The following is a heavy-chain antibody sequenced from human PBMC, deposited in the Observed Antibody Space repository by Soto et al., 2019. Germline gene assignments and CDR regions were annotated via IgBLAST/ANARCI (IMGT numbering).Heavy chain of an antibody. V-gene: IGHV4-59*01. D-gene: IGHD3-10*01. CDR2: IYYSGST. Sequence: PSETLSLTCTVSGGSISSYYWSWIRQPPGKGLEWIGYIYYSGSTNYNPSLKSRVTISVDTSKNQFSLKLSSVTAADTAVYYCARSFYYYGSGSYLRTPENYYYYGMDVWGQGTTVTVSS. CDR3: ARSFYYYGSGSYLRTPENYYYYGMDV. J-gene: IGHJ6*02. CDR1: GGSISSYY.